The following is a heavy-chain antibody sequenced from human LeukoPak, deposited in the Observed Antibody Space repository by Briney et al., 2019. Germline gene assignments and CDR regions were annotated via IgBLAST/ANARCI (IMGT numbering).Heavy chain of an antibody. V-gene: IGHV1-2*02. CDR3: ARDRVYCSSTSCHRFDY. CDR2: INPNSGGT. Sequence: ASVKVSCKASGYTFTGYYMHWVRQAPGQGLEWMGWINPNSGGTNYAQKFQGRVTMTRDTSISTAYMELSRLRSDDMAVYYCARDRVYCSSTSCHRFDYWGQGTLVTVSS. J-gene: IGHJ4*02. CDR1: GYTFTGYY. D-gene: IGHD2-2*01.